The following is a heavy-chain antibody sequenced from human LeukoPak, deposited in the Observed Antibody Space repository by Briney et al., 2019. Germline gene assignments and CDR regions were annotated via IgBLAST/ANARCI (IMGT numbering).Heavy chain of an antibody. CDR2: IWNDGSNK. V-gene: IGHV3-33*01. D-gene: IGHD6-19*01. CDR3: ARVGSGWYVGGFDY. Sequence: GGSLRLSCAASGFSFSSYVMHWVRQAPGKGLEWVAVIWNDGSNKYYADSVKGRSTVSRDNSKNTLYLQMNSLRDEDTAVYYCARVGSGWYVGGFDYWGQGTLVTVSS. CDR1: GFSFSSYV. J-gene: IGHJ4*02.